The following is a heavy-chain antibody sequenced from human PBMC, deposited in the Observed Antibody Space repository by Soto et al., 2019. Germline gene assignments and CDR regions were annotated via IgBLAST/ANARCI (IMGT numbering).Heavy chain of an antibody. J-gene: IGHJ4*02. CDR3: ARDVPLYYYGSGSYFGY. D-gene: IGHD3-10*01. V-gene: IGHV4-59*01. Sequence: QVQLQESGPGLVKPSETLSLTCTVSGGSISSYYWSWIRQPPGKGLERIGYIYYSGSTNYNPSLKSRVTISVDTSKNQFSLKLSSVTAADTAVYYCARDVPLYYYGSGSYFGYWGQGTLVTVSS. CDR1: GGSISSYY. CDR2: IYYSGST.